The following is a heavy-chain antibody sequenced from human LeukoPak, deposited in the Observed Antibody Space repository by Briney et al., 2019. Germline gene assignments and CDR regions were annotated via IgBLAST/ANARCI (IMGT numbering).Heavy chain of an antibody. Sequence: GASVKVSCKASGYTFTSYYMHWVRQAPGQGLEWMGIINPSGGSTSYAQKFQGRVTMTRDTSTNTAYMELSGLRSEDTAIYYCARLSETAAYYYTSGYYFLGYWGQGTLVTVDS. D-gene: IGHD3-22*01. CDR1: GYTFTSYY. CDR3: ARLSETAAYYYTSGYYFLGY. V-gene: IGHV1-46*01. J-gene: IGHJ4*02. CDR2: INPSGGST.